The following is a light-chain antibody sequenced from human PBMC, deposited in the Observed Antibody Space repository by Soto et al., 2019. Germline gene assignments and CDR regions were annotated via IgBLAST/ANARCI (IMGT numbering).Light chain of an antibody. Sequence: QSVLTQPRSVSGCPGQSVTISCTGTSSDGGGYNSVSCYQQHPDKAPKFMIYDVSKRPSGVPDRFSGSKSGNTASLTISGLQAEDEADYYCCSYAGSDTHYVFGTGTKLTVL. CDR2: DVS. V-gene: IGLV2-11*01. CDR3: CSYAGSDTHYV. J-gene: IGLJ1*01. CDR1: SSDGGGYNS.